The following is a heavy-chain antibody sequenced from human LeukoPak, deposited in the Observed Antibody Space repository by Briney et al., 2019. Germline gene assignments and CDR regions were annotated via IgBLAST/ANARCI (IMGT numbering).Heavy chain of an antibody. CDR2: IYHSGST. J-gene: IGHJ3*02. V-gene: IGHV4-30-2*01. CDR3: ARVVVYCSGGSCYSEAFDI. D-gene: IGHD2-15*01. CDR1: GGSISSGGYS. Sequence: SETLSLTCAVYGGSISSGGYSWSWIRQPPGKGLEWIGYIYHSGSTYYNPSLKSRVTISVDRSKNQFSLKLSSVTAADTAVYYCARVVVYCSGGSCYSEAFDIWGQGTMVTVSS.